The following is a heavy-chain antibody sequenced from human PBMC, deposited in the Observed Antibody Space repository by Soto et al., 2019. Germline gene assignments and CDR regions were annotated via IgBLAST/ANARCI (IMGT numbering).Heavy chain of an antibody. CDR1: GYSITAGGYY. CDR3: ARMYSSGSGWFHP. J-gene: IGHJ5*02. CDR2: FYSGGSI. Sequence: PSETLSLTCFVSGYSITAGGYYWSWIRHHPGKGLEWIGGFYSGGSIIYNPSLRSRVSISGDTSSNQFSMSLTSVTAADTARYYCARMYSSGSGWFHPWGQGTLVTVSS. V-gene: IGHV4-31*03. D-gene: IGHD6-19*01.